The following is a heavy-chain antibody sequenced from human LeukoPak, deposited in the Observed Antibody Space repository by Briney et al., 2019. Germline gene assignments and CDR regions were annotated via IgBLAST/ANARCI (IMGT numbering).Heavy chain of an antibody. D-gene: IGHD6-19*01. V-gene: IGHV3-23*01. CDR3: AKGQKQQWLVQG. CDR1: GFTFSSYA. J-gene: IGHJ4*02. CDR2: ISGSGGST. Sequence: GGSLRLSCAASGFTFSSYAMSWVRQSPGKGLEWVSAISGSGGSTYYADSVKGRFTISRDNSKNTLYLQMNSLRAEDTAVYYCAKGQKQQWLVQGWGQGTLVTVSS.